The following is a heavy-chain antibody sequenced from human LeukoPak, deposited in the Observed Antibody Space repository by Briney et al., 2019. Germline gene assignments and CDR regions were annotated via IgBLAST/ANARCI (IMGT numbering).Heavy chain of an antibody. Sequence: PSETLSLTCTVSGGSISSYYWSWIRQPPGKGLEWIGYIYYSGSTNYNPSLKSRVTISVDTSKNQFSLKLSSVTAADTAVYYCARGDYGDYDWGQGTLVTVSS. D-gene: IGHD4-17*01. CDR2: IYYSGST. CDR3: ARGDYGDYD. CDR1: GGSISSYY. V-gene: IGHV4-59*12. J-gene: IGHJ4*02.